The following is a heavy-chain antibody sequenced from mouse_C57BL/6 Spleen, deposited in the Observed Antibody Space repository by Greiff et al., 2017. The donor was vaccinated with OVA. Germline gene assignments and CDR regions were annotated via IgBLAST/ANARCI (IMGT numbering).Heavy chain of an antibody. V-gene: IGHV14-4*01. CDR1: GFNIKDDY. Sequence: EVQLQQSGAELVRPGASVKLSCTASGFNIKDDYMHWVKQRPEQGLEWIGWIDPENGDTEYASKFQGKATITADTSSNTAYLQLSSLTSEDTAVYYCTRGLLGCAYWGQGTLVTVSA. CDR3: TRGLLGCAY. D-gene: IGHD2-3*01. J-gene: IGHJ3*01. CDR2: IDPENGDT.